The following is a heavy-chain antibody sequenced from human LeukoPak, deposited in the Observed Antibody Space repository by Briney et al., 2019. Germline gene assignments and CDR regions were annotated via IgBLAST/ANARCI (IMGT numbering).Heavy chain of an antibody. CDR2: ISGNSGTT. D-gene: IGHD2-21*02. J-gene: IGHJ4*02. V-gene: IGHV3-23*01. Sequence: PGGSLRLSCVASGFKFSRYGMHWVRQAPGKGLEWVSGISGNSGTTYYADSVKGRFTISRDNSKNTLVLQMNSLRSEDTAVYFCARDNRDWAFDYWGQGTLVTVSS. CDR1: GFKFSRYG. CDR3: ARDNRDWAFDY.